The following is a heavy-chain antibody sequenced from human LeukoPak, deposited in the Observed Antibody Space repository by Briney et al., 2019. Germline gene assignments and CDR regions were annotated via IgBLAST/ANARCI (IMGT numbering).Heavy chain of an antibody. CDR3: APDPTGTSAFDV. V-gene: IGHV3-30*02. Sequence: GGSLRLSCGASGFTFSSYGMHWVRQAPGKGLEWVAFIHYDGSSKYYADSVRGRFTISRDNSKNTLYLQMNSLRVEDTALYYCAPDPTGTSAFDVWGQGTMVTVSS. J-gene: IGHJ3*01. CDR2: IHYDGSSK. CDR1: GFTFSSYG. D-gene: IGHD1-7*01.